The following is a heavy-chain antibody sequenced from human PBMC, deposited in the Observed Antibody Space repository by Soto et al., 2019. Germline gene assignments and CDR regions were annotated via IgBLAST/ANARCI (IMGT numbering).Heavy chain of an antibody. CDR2: IYYSGST. CDR3: ATRAPGYGDYAWGPPDV. D-gene: IGHD4-17*01. CDR1: GGSISSYY. V-gene: IGHV4-59*01. Sequence: QVQLQESGPGLVKPSETLSLTCTVSGGSISSYYWSWIRQPPGKGLEWLGYIYYSGSTNYNPSLKSRVTITVDTSKNQFSLKLSSVTAADTAVYYCATRAPGYGDYAWGPPDVWGQGTTVTVSS. J-gene: IGHJ6*02.